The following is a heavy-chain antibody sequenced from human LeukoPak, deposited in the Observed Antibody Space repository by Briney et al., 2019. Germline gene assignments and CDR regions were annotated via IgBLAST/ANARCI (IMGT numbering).Heavy chain of an antibody. J-gene: IGHJ4*02. D-gene: IGHD4-23*01. CDR3: ARKCGKGIGAYFDY. CDR2: ISSSSSYI. CDR1: GFTFSSYS. V-gene: IGHV3-21*01. Sequence: PGGSLRLSCAASGFTFSSYSMNWVRQAPGKGLEWVSSISSSSSYIYYADSVKGRFTISRDNAKNSLYLQMNSLRAEDTAVYYCARKCGKGIGAYFDYWGQGTLVTVSS.